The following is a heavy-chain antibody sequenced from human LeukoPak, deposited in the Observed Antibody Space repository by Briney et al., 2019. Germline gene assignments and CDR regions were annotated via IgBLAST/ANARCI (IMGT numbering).Heavy chain of an antibody. CDR2: ISYDGNNK. J-gene: IGHJ4*02. D-gene: IGHD2-21*02. CDR1: GFTFSTYT. Sequence: PGRSLRLSCAASGFTFSTYTMHWVRQAPGKGLEWVAFISYDGNNKYYADSVKGRFIISRDNSKNTLYLQMNSLITEDTAVYYCARDLVVVTTIPPYWGQGTLVTVSS. CDR3: ARDLVVVTTIPPY. V-gene: IGHV3-30*03.